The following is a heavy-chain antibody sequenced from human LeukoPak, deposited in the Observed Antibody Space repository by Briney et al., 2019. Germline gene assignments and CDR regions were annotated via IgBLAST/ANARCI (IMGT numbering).Heavy chain of an antibody. CDR2: IYYSGST. D-gene: IGHD3-10*01. CDR1: GGSISSGGYY. CDR3: ARDLGRGRWFGPGAYFDY. J-gene: IGHJ4*02. Sequence: PSQTLSLTCTVSGGSISSGGYYWSWIRQHPGKGLEWIGYIYYSGSTYYNPSLKSRVTISVDTSKNQFSLKLSSVTAADTAVYYCARDLGRGRWFGPGAYFDYWGQGTLVTVSS. V-gene: IGHV4-31*03.